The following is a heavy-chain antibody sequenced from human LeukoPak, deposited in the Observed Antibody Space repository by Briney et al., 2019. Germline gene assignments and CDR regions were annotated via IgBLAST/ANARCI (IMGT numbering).Heavy chain of an antibody. CDR2: IRSKAYGGTT. CDR1: GFTFGDYA. V-gene: IGHV3-49*03. D-gene: IGHD3-3*01. CDR3: TRALRFLEWLLSSDAFDI. J-gene: IGHJ3*02. Sequence: GRSLRLSCTASGFTFGDYAMSWFRQAPGKGLEWVGFIRSKAYGGTTEYAASVKGRFTISRDDSKSIAYLQMNSLKTEDTAVYYCTRALRFLEWLLSSDAFDIWGQGTMVTVSS.